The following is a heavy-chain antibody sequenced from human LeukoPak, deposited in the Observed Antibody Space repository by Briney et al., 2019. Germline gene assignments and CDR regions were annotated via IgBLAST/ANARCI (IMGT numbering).Heavy chain of an antibody. Sequence: AGGPLKFSWEPPGFPFGTYAINWVGRAPARGWSGVPFIRYDGSNKYYADSVKGRFTISRDNSKNTLYLQMNRLRAEDTAVYYCAKDRRPNSYSSRWLDYWGQGTLVTVSS. CDR1: GFPFGTYA. CDR2: IRYDGSNK. D-gene: IGHD6-13*01. V-gene: IGHV3-30*02. CDR3: AKDRRPNSYSSRWLDY. J-gene: IGHJ4*02.